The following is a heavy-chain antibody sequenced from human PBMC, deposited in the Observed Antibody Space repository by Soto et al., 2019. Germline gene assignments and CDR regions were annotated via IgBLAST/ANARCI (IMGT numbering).Heavy chain of an antibody. Sequence: LRLSCAASGFTFSGSAMHWVRQASGKGLEWVGRIRSKANSYATAYAASVKGRFTISRDDSKNTTYLQVNSLKIEDTAVYYCTRHALQFCGGDCYLLPYFDLWG. CDR3: TRHALQFCGGDCYLLPYFDL. J-gene: IGHJ2*01. V-gene: IGHV3-73*01. D-gene: IGHD2-21*02. CDR2: IRSKANSYAT. CDR1: GFTFSGSA.